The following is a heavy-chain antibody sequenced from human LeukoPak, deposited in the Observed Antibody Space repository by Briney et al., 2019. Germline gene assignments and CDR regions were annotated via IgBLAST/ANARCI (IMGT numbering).Heavy chain of an antibody. Sequence: GGSLRLSCAASGFTFSSYAMSWVRQAPGKGLGWVSAISGSGGSTYYADSVKGRFTISRDNSKNTLYLQMNSLRAEDTAVYYCAIASDIVVVPAALDYWGQGTLVTVSS. J-gene: IGHJ4*02. CDR2: ISGSGGST. V-gene: IGHV3-23*01. D-gene: IGHD2-2*01. CDR3: AIASDIVVVPAALDY. CDR1: GFTFSSYA.